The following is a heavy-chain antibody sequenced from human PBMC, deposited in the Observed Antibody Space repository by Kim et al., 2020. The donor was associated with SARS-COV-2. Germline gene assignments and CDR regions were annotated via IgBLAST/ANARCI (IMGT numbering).Heavy chain of an antibody. J-gene: IGHJ4*02. Sequence: GSVNGRFTISRDNTKNTLYLQMNSLRAEDTAVYYCAKSVNSDTAMVTLDYWGQGTLVTVSS. CDR3: AKSVNSDTAMVTLDY. D-gene: IGHD5-18*01. V-gene: IGHV3-23*01.